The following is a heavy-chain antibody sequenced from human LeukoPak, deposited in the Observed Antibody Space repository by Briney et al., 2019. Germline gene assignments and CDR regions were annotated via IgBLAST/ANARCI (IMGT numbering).Heavy chain of an antibody. CDR3: ARLEMATITFDY. CDR1: GGSISSSSYY. CDR2: IYYSGST. V-gene: IGHV4-39*01. Sequence: PSETLSLTCTVSGGSISSSSYYWGWIRQPPGKGPEWIGSIYYSGSTYYNPSLKSRVTISVDTSKNQFSLKLSSVTAADTAVYYCARLEMATITFDYWGQGTLVTVSS. J-gene: IGHJ4*02. D-gene: IGHD5-24*01.